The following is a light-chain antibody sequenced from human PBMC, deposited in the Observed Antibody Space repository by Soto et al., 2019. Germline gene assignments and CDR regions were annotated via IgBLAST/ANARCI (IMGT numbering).Light chain of an antibody. J-gene: IGKJ1*01. CDR1: QSISSN. V-gene: IGKV1-39*01. Sequence: DIQMTQSPSTLPASLGDRVTITCRASQSISSNLNCYQQKPGKAPKLLIYAASSLQSRVPSRFSGSASGTDFTLTISSLQPEDFATYHCQQTYSTPWTFGQGTKVDIK. CDR3: QQTYSTPWT. CDR2: AAS.